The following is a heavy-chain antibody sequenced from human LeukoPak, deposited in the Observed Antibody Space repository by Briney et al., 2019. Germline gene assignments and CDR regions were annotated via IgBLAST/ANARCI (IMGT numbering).Heavy chain of an antibody. CDR3: AVSSSWHWGRFGDAFDI. V-gene: IGHV5-51*01. CDR1: GYSFTSYW. D-gene: IGHD6-13*01. J-gene: IGHJ3*02. CDR2: IYPGDSDT. Sequence: GESLKISCKGSGYSFTSYWIGWVRQMPGKGLEWMGIIYPGDSDTRYSPSFQGQVTTSADKSISTAYLQWSSLKASDTAMYYCAVSSSWHWGRFGDAFDIWGQGTMVTVSS.